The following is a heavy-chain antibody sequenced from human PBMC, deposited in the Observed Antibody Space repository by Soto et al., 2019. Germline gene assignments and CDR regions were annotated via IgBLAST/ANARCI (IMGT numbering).Heavy chain of an antibody. CDR3: SRISLGFDIVATIDDYYFDY. CDR2: IDWDDDK. CDR1: GFSLSTSGMC. V-gene: IGHV2-70*11. J-gene: IGHJ4*02. D-gene: IGHD5-12*01. Sequence: GSGPTLVNPTQTLTLTCTFSGFSLSTSGMCVSWIRQPPGKALEWLARIDWDDDKYYSTSLKTRLTISKDTSKNQVVLTMTNMDPVDTATYYCSRISLGFDIVATIDDYYFDYWGQGTLVTVSS.